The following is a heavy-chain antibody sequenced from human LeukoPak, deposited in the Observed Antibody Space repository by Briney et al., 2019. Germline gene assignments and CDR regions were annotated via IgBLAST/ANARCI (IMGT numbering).Heavy chain of an antibody. CDR3: AREQGYCSGGSCYFWFDP. Sequence: GGSLRLSCSASGITFSSHAMHWVRQAPGKGLEYVSAISDNGGMTFYADSVKGRFTISRDNAKNSLYLQMNSLRVDDTAVYYCAREQGYCSGGSCYFWFDPWGQGTLVTVSS. CDR1: GITFSSHA. D-gene: IGHD2-15*01. CDR2: ISDNGGMT. J-gene: IGHJ5*02. V-gene: IGHV3-64*04.